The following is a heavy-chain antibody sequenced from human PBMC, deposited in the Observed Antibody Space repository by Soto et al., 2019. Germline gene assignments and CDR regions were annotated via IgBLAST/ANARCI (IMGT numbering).Heavy chain of an antibody. V-gene: IGHV4-4*02. CDR2: VYRTGST. D-gene: IGHD6-13*01. J-gene: IGHJ4*02. Sequence: PSETLSLPCTVSGGSISASNWWRWVRQPPGKGLEWIGEVYRTGSTNYNPSLESRLTISVDKSKNQFSLKLTSVTAADTAVYYCARARATIAAAAIFDCWGQGTLVTVSS. CDR3: ARARATIAAAAIFDC. CDR1: GGSISASNW.